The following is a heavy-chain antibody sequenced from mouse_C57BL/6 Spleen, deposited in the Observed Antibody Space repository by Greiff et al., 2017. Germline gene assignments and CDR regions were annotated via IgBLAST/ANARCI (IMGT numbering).Heavy chain of an antibody. CDR2: ISSGSSTS. CDR3: ARKLVYAMDY. Sequence: EVKLMESGGGLVKPGGSLKLSCAASGFTFSDYGMHWVRQAPEKGLEWVAYISSGSSTSYYADTVKGRFTISRDNAKNTLFLQMTSLRSEDTAMYYCARKLVYAMDYWGQGTSVTVSS. CDR1: GFTFSDYG. D-gene: IGHD4-1*01. J-gene: IGHJ4*01. V-gene: IGHV5-17*01.